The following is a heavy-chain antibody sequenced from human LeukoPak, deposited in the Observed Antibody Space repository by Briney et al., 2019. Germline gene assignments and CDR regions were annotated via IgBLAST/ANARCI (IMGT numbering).Heavy chain of an antibody. CDR1: GYTFTTYY. D-gene: IGHD3-10*01. CDR2: INPSGGST. J-gene: IGHJ4*02. CDR3: VRVVRDGVGSYHFDN. Sequence: GASVKVSCKASGYTFTTYYLHWVRQAPGQGLEWMGLINPSGGSTSYAQKFQGRVTMTRDTSTSTVYTELSSLRSEDTAVYYCVRVVRDGVGSYHFDNWGQGTLVTVSS. V-gene: IGHV1-46*01.